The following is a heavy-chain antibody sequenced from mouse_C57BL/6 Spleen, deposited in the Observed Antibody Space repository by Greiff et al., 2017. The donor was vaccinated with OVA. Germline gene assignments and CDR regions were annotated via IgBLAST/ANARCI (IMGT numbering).Heavy chain of an antibody. CDR2: INPSSGYT. J-gene: IGHJ4*01. Sequence: QVHVKQSGAELARPGASVKMSCKASGYTFTSYTMHWVKQRPGQGLEWIGYINPSSGYTKYNQKFKDKATLTADKSSSTAYMQLSSLTSEDSAVYYCARELLRDAMDYWGQGTSVTVSS. V-gene: IGHV1-4*01. D-gene: IGHD1-1*01. CDR1: GYTFTSYT. CDR3: ARELLRDAMDY.